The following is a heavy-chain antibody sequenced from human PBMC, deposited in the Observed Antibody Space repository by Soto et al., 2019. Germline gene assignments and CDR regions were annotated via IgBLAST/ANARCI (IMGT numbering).Heavy chain of an antibody. CDR1: GGTFSSYA. CDR3: ARIRREVEFWSGYYFYGMDV. D-gene: IGHD3-3*01. CDR2: IIPIFGTA. Sequence: QVQLVQSGAEVKKPGSSVKVSCKASGGTFSSYAISWVRQAPGQGLEWMGGIIPIFGTANYAQKFQGRVTNTADKSTSKAYMELGGRISEDTAVYYCARIRREVEFWSGYYFYGMDVWGQGTTGTVSS. V-gene: IGHV1-69*06. J-gene: IGHJ6*02.